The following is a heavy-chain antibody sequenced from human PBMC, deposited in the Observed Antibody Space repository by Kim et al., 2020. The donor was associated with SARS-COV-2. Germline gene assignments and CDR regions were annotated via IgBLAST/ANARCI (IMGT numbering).Heavy chain of an antibody. D-gene: IGHD6-13*01. CDR1: GFVFRHYA. V-gene: IGHV3-23*01. CDR3: AKDRIAETLGDWLDP. Sequence: GGSLRLSCAASGFVFRHYAMNWVRQLPGKGLEWVSTISGSGETKYYAESVKGRFTISRDTSNDTVYLQMNRLGVDDTAVYYCAKDRIAETLGDWLDPWGQGTLVTVSS. CDR2: ISGSGETK. J-gene: IGHJ5*02.